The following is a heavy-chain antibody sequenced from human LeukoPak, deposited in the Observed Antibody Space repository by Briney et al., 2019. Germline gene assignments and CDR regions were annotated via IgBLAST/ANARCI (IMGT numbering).Heavy chain of an antibody. CDR3: AKDWRLDV. D-gene: IGHD3-3*01. CDR1: GFTFSSYG. V-gene: IGHV3-30*18. CDR2: ISYDGSNK. J-gene: IGHJ6*02. Sequence: GGSLRLSCAASGFTFSSYGMHWVRQAPGKGLEWVAVISYDGSNKYYADSVKGRFTISRDNSKDTLYLQMNSLRAEDTAVYYCAKDWRLDVWGQGTTVTVSS.